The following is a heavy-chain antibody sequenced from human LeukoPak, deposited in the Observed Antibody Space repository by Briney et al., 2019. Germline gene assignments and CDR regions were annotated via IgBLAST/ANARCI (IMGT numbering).Heavy chain of an antibody. V-gene: IGHV4-39*07. CDR1: GGSISSSSYY. CDR3: ASLAVTTAFDI. D-gene: IGHD4-17*01. CDR2: IYYSGST. Sequence: SETLSLTCTVSGGSISSSSYYWGWIRQPPGKGLEWIGSIYYSGSTYYNPSLKSRVTISVDTSKNQFSLKLSSVTAADTAVYYCASLAVTTAFDIWGQGTMVTVSS. J-gene: IGHJ3*02.